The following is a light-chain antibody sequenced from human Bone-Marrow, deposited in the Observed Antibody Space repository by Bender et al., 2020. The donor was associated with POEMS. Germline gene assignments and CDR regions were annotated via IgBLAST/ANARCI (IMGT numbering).Light chain of an antibody. CDR1: KVGDKY. Sequence: SYELTQPPSVSVSPGQTAWITCSGDKVGDKYVCWYQQKAGQSPVLVIYQDKERPSGIPERFSGSNSGNTATLTISGIQAMDEADYFCQAWDTSGLYVFGSGTKVSVL. CDR3: QAWDTSGLYV. CDR2: QDK. J-gene: IGLJ1*01. V-gene: IGLV3-1*01.